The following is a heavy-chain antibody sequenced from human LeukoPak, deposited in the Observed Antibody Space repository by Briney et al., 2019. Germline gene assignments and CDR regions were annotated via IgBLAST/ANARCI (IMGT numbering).Heavy chain of an antibody. V-gene: IGHV3-23*01. CDR2: ISGSGGST. D-gene: IGHD3-10*01. Sequence: GGSLRLPCAASGFTFSNYAVSWVRQAPGKGLEWVSGISGSGGSTYYAESVKGRFTISRDNSKNTLYLQMNSLRAEDTALHYCAKWFGEPFFDYWGQGTLVTVSS. CDR1: GFTFSNYA. J-gene: IGHJ4*02. CDR3: AKWFGEPFFDY.